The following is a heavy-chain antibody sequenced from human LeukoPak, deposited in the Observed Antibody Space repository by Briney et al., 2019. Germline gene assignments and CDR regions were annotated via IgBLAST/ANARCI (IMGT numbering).Heavy chain of an antibody. CDR2: IKEDGSGK. J-gene: IGHJ6*02. Sequence: GGSLRLSCAASGFIFSSYWMAWVRQAPGKGLEWLANIKEDGSGKCYMDSVKGRFTISRDNVKNSVFLQMDSLRTEDTAVYYCARSGPTKFTGADVWGQGSPVTVSS. CDR1: GFIFSSYW. CDR3: ARSGPTKFTGADV. V-gene: IGHV3-7*01. D-gene: IGHD1-26*01.